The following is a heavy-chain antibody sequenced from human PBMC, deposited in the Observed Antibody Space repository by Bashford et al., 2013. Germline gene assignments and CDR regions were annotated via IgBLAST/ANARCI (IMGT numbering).Heavy chain of an antibody. V-gene: IGHV3-15*01. Sequence: SGGSLRLSCAASGFTFSNAWMSWVRQAPGKGLEWVGRIKSKTDGGTTDYAAPVKGRFTISRDDSKNTLYLQMNSLKTEDTAVYYCTTGSGYDYKGFDYWGQGTLVTVSS. CDR3: TTGSGYDYKGFDY. CDR2: IKSKTDGGTT. CDR1: GFTFSNAW. D-gene: IGHD5-12*01. J-gene: IGHJ4*02.